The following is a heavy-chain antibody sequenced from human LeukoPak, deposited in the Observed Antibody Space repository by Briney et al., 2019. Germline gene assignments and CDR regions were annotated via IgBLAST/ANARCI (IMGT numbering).Heavy chain of an antibody. V-gene: IGHV4-39*01. D-gene: IGHD2-15*01. Sequence: TSETLSLTCTVSGVSISSSSYYWGWIRQPPGKGLEWIASIYYSGSTYYNPSLKSRVTISVDTSKNQFSLKLSPVTAADTAVYYCARHMYSVGSCYYFDYWGQGTLVTVSS. CDR1: GVSISSSSYY. J-gene: IGHJ4*02. CDR3: ARHMYSVGSCYYFDY. CDR2: IYYSGST.